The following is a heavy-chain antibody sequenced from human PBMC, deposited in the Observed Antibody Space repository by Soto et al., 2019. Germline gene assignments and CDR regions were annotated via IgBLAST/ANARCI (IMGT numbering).Heavy chain of an antibody. D-gene: IGHD2-2*01. CDR1: GFTFSGSW. Sequence: GGSLRLSCASSGFTFSGSWMSWVRQAPGKGLEWVSSISSSSSYIYYADSVKGRFTISRDNAKNSLYLQMNSLRAEDTAVYYCASTRGVPAAMNYWGQGTLVTVSS. CDR3: ASTRGVPAAMNY. V-gene: IGHV3-21*01. J-gene: IGHJ4*02. CDR2: ISSSSSYI.